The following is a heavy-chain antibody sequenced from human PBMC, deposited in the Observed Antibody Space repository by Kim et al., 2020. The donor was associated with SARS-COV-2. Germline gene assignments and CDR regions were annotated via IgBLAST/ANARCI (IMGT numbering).Heavy chain of an antibody. CDR2: FYYGGST. V-gene: IGHV4-39*01. CDR3: ARLYIAVAGSLVDV. CDR1: GGSISSSNYY. J-gene: IGHJ6*02. Sequence: SETLSLTCTVSGGSISSSNYYLGWIRQPPGKGLEWIGSFYYGGSTYYNPSLPSLKSRVTISVDTSKNQFSLKLSSVTAADTAVYYCARLYIAVAGSLVDVWGQGTTVTVSS. D-gene: IGHD6-19*01.